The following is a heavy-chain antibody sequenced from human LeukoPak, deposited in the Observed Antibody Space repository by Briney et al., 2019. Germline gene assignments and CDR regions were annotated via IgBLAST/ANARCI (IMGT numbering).Heavy chain of an antibody. CDR1: GYTFTSYD. D-gene: IGHD2-8*02. CDR3: ARVDTDLFDY. Sequence: GASVKVSCKASGYTFTSYDINWVRQAHGQGLEWMGWISAYNGNTNYAQKLQGRVTMTTDTSTSTAYMELRSLRSDDTAVYYCARVDTDLFDYWGQGTLVTVSS. V-gene: IGHV1-18*01. J-gene: IGHJ4*02. CDR2: ISAYNGNT.